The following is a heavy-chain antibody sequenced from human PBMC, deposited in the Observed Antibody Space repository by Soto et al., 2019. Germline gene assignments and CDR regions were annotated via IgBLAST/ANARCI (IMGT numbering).Heavy chain of an antibody. Sequence: QGQLVESGGDAVQPGRSLRLSCVGSGFTFKNHAMHWVRLAPAQGLEWVAYISYDGSNKAYGDSVQGRFTISRDNSKNTVILQMNSLRVEDTGVFHCAKEGRSYDDFWSGSIGSFDIWGRGTTVTVSS. V-gene: IGHV3-30*18. CDR1: GFTFKNHA. J-gene: IGHJ3*02. D-gene: IGHD3-3*01. CDR3: AKEGRSYDDFWSGSIGSFDI. CDR2: ISYDGSNK.